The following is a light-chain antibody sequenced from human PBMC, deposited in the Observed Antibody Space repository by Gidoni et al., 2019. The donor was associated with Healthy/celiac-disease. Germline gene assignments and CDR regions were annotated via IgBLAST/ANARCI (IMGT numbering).Light chain of an antibody. CDR1: SSDVGGYNY. J-gene: IGLJ3*02. Sequence: QFALTQPASLSGSPGQSITISCTGTSSDVGGYNYVSWYQQHPGKAPKLRIYDVSNRPSGVSNRVSGSKSGNTASLTISGLQAEDEADYYCSSYTSSSTRVFGGGTKLTVL. CDR2: DVS. V-gene: IGLV2-14*01. CDR3: SSYTSSSTRV.